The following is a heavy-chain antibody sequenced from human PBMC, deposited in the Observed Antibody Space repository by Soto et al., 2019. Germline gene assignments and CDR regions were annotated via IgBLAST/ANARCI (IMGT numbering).Heavy chain of an antibody. V-gene: IGHV3-23*01. D-gene: IGHD1-26*01. J-gene: IGHJ4*02. Sequence: EVQLLESGGGLVQPGGSLRLSCAASGFTVSSYAMTWVRQAPGKGLEWVSAISDSGRYTYYAASVKGRFTISKDTSKNTLDLQMNSLRVEVTAVYYWAKGKKWELPFDYWGQGTLVTVSS. CDR1: GFTVSSYA. CDR3: AKGKKWELPFDY. CDR2: ISDSGRYT.